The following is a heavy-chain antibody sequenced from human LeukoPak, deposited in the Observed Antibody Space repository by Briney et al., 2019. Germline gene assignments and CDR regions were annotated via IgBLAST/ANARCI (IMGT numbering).Heavy chain of an antibody. CDR3: ARPRLQLELLNWFDP. V-gene: IGHV3-74*01. CDR1: GFTFDNYA. D-gene: IGHD1-1*01. Sequence: PGRSLRLSCAASGFTFDNYAMHWVRQAPGKGLVWVSRINSDGSSTSYADSVKGRFTISRDNAKNTLYLQMNSLRAEDTAVYYCARPRLQLELLNWFDPWGQGTLVTVSS. J-gene: IGHJ5*02. CDR2: INSDGSST.